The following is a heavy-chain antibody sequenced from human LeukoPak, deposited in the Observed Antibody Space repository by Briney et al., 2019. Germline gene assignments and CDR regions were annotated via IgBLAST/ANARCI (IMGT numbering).Heavy chain of an antibody. CDR1: GFTFSSYG. CDR3: AKLLYYYDSSQPY. CDR2: IRYDGSNK. Sequence: GGSLRLSCAASGFTFSSYGMHWVRQAPGKGLEWVAFIRYDGSNKYYADSVKGRFTISRDNSKNTLYLQMNSLRAEDTAVYYCAKLLYYYDSSQPYWGQGTLVTVSS. D-gene: IGHD3-22*01. J-gene: IGHJ4*02. V-gene: IGHV3-30*02.